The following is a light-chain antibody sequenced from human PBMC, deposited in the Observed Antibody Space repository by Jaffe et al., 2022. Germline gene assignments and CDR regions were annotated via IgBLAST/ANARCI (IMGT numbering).Light chain of an antibody. CDR3: ASYTGNDKYV. V-gene: IGLV2-8*01. Sequence: QSALTQPPSASGSPGQSVTISCTGTSSDVGGYNYVSWYRQHPGKAPKVMIYEVSKRPSGVPDRFSGSKSGNTASLTVSGLQADDEADYYCASYTGNDKYVFGTGTKVTVL. CDR2: EVS. J-gene: IGLJ1*01. CDR1: SSDVGGYNY.